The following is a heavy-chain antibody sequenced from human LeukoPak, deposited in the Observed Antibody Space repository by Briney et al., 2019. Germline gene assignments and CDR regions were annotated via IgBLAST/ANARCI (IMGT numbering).Heavy chain of an antibody. J-gene: IGHJ4*02. CDR1: GYTFTGYY. CDR3: ARGPYDYVWGSYLYFDY. Sequence: ASVKVSCKASGYTFTGYYMHWVRQAPGQGLEWMGWINPNSGGTNYAQKFQGRVTMTRDTSISTAYMELSRLRSDDTAVYYCARGPYDYVWGSYLYFDYWGQGTLVTVSS. D-gene: IGHD3-16*02. V-gene: IGHV1-2*02. CDR2: INPNSGGT.